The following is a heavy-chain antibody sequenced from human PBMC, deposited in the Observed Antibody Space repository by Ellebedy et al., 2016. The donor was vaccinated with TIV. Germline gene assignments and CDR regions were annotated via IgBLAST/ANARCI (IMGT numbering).Heavy chain of an antibody. CDR1: GGFRSTNKYY. CDR3: AKDRQVPWYTS. J-gene: IGHJ5*02. Sequence: SETLSLTCAVEGGFRSTNKYYWGWIRQPPGKGLEGMGSINYNSESTYYNPSLKSRVTISVDTSTNPFSLELSSVTASDPALYSCAKDRQVPWYTSWGQGTLVIVSS. V-gene: IGHV4-39*07. D-gene: IGHD6-13*01. CDR2: INYNSEST.